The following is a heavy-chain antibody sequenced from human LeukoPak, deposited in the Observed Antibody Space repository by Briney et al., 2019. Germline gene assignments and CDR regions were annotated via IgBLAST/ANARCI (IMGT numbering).Heavy chain of an antibody. CDR2: IYYSGST. D-gene: IGHD4-11*01. V-gene: IGHV4-31*03. CDR3: ARGSNYDPYPIDY. J-gene: IGHJ4*02. Sequence: SETLSLTCTVFGGSISSGGYYWSWIRQHPGKGLEWIGYIYYSGSTYYNPSLKSRVTISVDTSKNQFSLKLSSVTAADTAVYYCARGSNYDPYPIDYWGQGTLVTVSS. CDR1: GGSISSGGYY.